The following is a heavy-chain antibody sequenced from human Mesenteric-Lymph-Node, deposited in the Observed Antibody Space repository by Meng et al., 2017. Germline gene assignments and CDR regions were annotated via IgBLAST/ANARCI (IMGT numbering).Heavy chain of an antibody. CDR2: IRSKANSYAT. D-gene: IGHD2-21*02. Sequence: EVQLVGSGGGLVQPGWSLKLSCAASGFTFSGSAMHWVRQASGKGLEWVGRIRSKANSYATAYAASVKGRFTISRDDSKNTAYLQMNSLKTEDTAVYYCTSVVTAIPLWGQGTLVTVSS. CDR1: GFTFSGSA. V-gene: IGHV3-73*02. CDR3: TSVVTAIPL. J-gene: IGHJ4*02.